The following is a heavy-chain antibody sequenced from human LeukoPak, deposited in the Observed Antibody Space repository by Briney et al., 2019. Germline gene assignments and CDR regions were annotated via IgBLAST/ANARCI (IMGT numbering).Heavy chain of an antibody. Sequence: AGGSLRLSCAASEFTFSNYAMNWVRQAPGKGLEWVSGISASGGSTFYADSVKGRFTISRDSSKNTLYLQMNSLRVEDTVVYYCAKQSNDFWSGFSAPPGYGMDVWGQGTTVTVSS. V-gene: IGHV3-23*01. D-gene: IGHD3-3*01. J-gene: IGHJ6*02. CDR1: EFTFSNYA. CDR3: AKQSNDFWSGFSAPPGYGMDV. CDR2: ISASGGST.